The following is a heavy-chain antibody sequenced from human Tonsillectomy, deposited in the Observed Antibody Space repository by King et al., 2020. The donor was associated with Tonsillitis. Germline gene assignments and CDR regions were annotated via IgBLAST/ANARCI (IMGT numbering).Heavy chain of an antibody. V-gene: IGHV4-34*01. Sequence: VQLQQWGAGLLKPSETLSLTCAVYGGSFSGYYWSWIRQPPGKGLEWIGEINHSGSTNYNPSLKSRVTISVDTSKNQFSLKLSSVTAADTAVYYCARVQPAYIRYCSSTSCHAPRGWFDPWGQGTLVTVSS. CDR3: ARVQPAYIRYCSSTSCHAPRGWFDP. CDR1: GGSFSGYY. J-gene: IGHJ5*02. CDR2: INHSGST. D-gene: IGHD2-2*01.